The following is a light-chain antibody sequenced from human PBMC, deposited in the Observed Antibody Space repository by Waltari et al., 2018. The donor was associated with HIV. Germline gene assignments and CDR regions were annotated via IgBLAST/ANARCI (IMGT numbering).Light chain of an antibody. CDR2: DAS. CDR1: QSVSSF. J-gene: IGKJ4*01. Sequence: EIVLTQSPATLSLSPGERATLSCMASQSVSSFLAWYQQRPGQAPRLLIFDASNRATGIPARFSGSGSGTDFTLTISSLEPEDFAVYYCQQRVNWPPLSFGGGTKVEIK. V-gene: IGKV3-11*01. CDR3: QQRVNWPPLS.